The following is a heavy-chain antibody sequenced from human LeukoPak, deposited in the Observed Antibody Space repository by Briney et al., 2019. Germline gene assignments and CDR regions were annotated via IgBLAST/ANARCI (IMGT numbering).Heavy chain of an antibody. D-gene: IGHD2-8*01. CDR1: GFTFTSYW. CDR2: INSDGSST. CDR3: ARDRHQYVDWFDP. V-gene: IGHV3-74*01. Sequence: GGSLRLSCAASGFTFTSYWMHWVRQAPGKGLVWVSRINSDGSSTSYADSVKGRFTISRDNAKNTLYLQMYSLRAEDTAVYYCARDRHQYVDWFDPWGQGTLVTVSS. J-gene: IGHJ5*02.